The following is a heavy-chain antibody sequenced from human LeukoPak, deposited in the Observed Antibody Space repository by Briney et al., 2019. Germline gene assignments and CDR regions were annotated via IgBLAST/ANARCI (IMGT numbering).Heavy chain of an antibody. V-gene: IGHV3-23*01. CDR3: AKGAATAGILDY. D-gene: IGHD6-13*01. CDR2: IISGGST. J-gene: IGHJ4*02. Sequence: PGGSLRLSCAASGFTFSSYAMSWVRQAPGKGLEWVSTIISGGSTYYADSVKGRFTISRDNSKNTLYLQMNSLRAEDMAVYYCAKGAATAGILDYWGQGTLVTVSS. CDR1: GFTFSSYA.